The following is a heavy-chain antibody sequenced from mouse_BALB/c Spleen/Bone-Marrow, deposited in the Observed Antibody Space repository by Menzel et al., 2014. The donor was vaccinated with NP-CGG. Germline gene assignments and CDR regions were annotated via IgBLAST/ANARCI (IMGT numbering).Heavy chain of an antibody. CDR1: GFNIKDTY. V-gene: IGHV14-3*02. J-gene: IGHJ4*01. CDR3: ARWEYYAMDY. CDR2: IDPANGNT. D-gene: IGHD4-1*01. Sequence: EVQRVESGAELVKPGASVKLSCTASGFNIKDTYMHWVKQRPEQGLEWIGRIDPANGNTKYDPKFQGKATITADTSSSTAYLQLSSLTSEDTAVYYCARWEYYAMDYWGRGTSVTVSS.